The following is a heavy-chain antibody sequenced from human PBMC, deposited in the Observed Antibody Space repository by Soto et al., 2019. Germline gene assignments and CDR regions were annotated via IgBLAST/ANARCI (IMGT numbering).Heavy chain of an antibody. CDR2: IIPIFGTA. D-gene: IGHD3-3*01. V-gene: IGHV1-69*06. CDR3: ARSLRTQGDFWSGYPPPVYYYYGMDV. J-gene: IGHJ6*02. Sequence: SVKVSCKASGGTFSSYAISWVRQAPGQGLEWMGGIIPIFGTANYAQKFQGRVTITADKSTSTAYMELSSLRSEDTAVYYCARSLRTQGDFWSGYPPPVYYYYGMDVWGQGTTVTVSS. CDR1: GGTFSSYA.